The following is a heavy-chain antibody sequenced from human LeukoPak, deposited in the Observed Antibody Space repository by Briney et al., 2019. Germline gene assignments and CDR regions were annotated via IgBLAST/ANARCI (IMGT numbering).Heavy chain of an antibody. Sequence: GRTLRLSCAVSGFTFSSYGMHWVRQAPGKGLEWVAVISYDGNNKYYADSVKGRFTISRDNYRNILYLQMNSLRAEDTAVYYCAREVGNYYSDPVVYWGPGTLVTVSS. CDR1: GFTFSSYG. D-gene: IGHD1-26*01. J-gene: IGHJ4*02. V-gene: IGHV3-33*01. CDR3: AREVGNYYSDPVVY. CDR2: ISYDGNNK.